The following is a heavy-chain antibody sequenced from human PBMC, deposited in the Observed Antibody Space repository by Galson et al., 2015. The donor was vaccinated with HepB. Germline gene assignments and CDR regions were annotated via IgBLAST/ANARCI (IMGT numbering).Heavy chain of an antibody. CDR1: GFTFSSCN. D-gene: IGHD3-3*01. CDR3: ARVSIFGDPFDH. CDR2: ISKDGSKK. J-gene: IGHJ4*02. V-gene: IGHV3-30-3*01. Sequence: SLRLSCAASGFTFSSCNMHWVRQAPGRGLEWVAVISKDGSKKYYADSLKGRVTVSRDNSKNTLSLLMSSLRSEDTAVYYCARVSIFGDPFDHWGQGTLVTVSS.